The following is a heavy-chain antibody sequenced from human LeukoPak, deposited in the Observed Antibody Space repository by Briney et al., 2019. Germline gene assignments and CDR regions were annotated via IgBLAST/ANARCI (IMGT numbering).Heavy chain of an antibody. CDR2: INHSGGT. D-gene: IGHD3-22*01. V-gene: IGHV4-34*01. Sequence: SETLSLTCAVYGGSFSGYYWGWIRQPPGKGLEWIGEINHSGGTNYNPSLKSRVTISVDTSKNQFSLKLSSVTAADTAVYYCARYSYYYDSSGYYLDYWGQGTLVTVSS. J-gene: IGHJ4*02. CDR3: ARYSYYYDSSGYYLDY. CDR1: GGSFSGYY.